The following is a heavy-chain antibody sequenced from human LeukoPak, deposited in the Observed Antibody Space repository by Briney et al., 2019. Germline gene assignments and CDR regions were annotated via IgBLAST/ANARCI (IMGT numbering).Heavy chain of an antibody. J-gene: IGHJ4*02. CDR1: GFTFSSYS. D-gene: IGHD4-17*01. CDR2: ISSSSSYI. V-gene: IGHV3-21*01. CDR3: ARDRRQMTTVTAFDY. Sequence: GGSLRLSCAASGFTFSSYSMNWVRQAPGKGLEWVSSISSSSSYIYYADSVKCRFTISRDNAKNSLYLQMNSLRAEDTAVYYCARDRRQMTTVTAFDYWGQGTLVTVSS.